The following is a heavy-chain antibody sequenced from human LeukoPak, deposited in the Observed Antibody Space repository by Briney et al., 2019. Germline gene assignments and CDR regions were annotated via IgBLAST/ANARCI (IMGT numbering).Heavy chain of an antibody. CDR2: IYSGGST. J-gene: IGHJ3*01. CDR3: ARGGRPYGFDF. CDR1: GFTFSSYG. D-gene: IGHD5-12*01. V-gene: IGHV3-NL1*01. Sequence: PGRSLRLSCAASGFTFSSYGMHWVRQAPGKGLEWVSVIYSGGSTYYADSVKGRFTISRDNSKNTLYLQMNSLRAEDTAGYYCARGGRPYGFDFWGQGTMVTVSS.